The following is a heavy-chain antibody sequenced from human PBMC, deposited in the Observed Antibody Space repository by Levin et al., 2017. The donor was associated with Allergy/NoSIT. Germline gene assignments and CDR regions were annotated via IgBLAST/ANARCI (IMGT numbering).Heavy chain of an antibody. Sequence: GESLKISCAASGFTFSDYYMSWIRQAPGKGLEWVSYISSSGSTIYYADSVKGRFTISRDNAKNSLYLQMNSLRAEDTAVYYCARDYYDSSGYPHRGWFDPWGQGTLVTVSS. J-gene: IGHJ5*02. CDR3: ARDYYDSSGYPHRGWFDP. D-gene: IGHD3-22*01. CDR2: ISSSGSTI. V-gene: IGHV3-11*01. CDR1: GFTFSDYY.